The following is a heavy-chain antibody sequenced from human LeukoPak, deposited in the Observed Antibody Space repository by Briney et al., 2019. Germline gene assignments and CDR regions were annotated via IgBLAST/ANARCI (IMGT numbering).Heavy chain of an antibody. D-gene: IGHD3/OR15-3a*01. CDR2: IYYSGST. V-gene: IGHV4-39*07. J-gene: IGHJ3*02. CDR3: AKEAPTDYAFDI. CDR1: GGSISSSSYY. Sequence: PSETLSLTCTVSGGSISSSSYYWGWIRQPPGKGLEWIGNIYYSGSTYYNPSLKSRVTISVDTSKKQLSLRLSSVTAADTAVYYCAKEAPTDYAFDIWGQGTMVTVS.